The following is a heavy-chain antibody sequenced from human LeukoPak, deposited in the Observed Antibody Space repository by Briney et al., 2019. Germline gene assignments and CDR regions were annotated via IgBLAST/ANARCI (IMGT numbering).Heavy chain of an antibody. D-gene: IGHD6-13*01. CDR3: ERGGPGRFIAKYYFDY. CDR2: INHSGST. J-gene: IGHJ4*02. V-gene: IGHV4-34*01. Sequence: SETLSLTCAVYGGSFSGYYWSWIRQPPGKGLEWIGEINHSGSTNYNPSLKSRVTISVDTSKNQFSLKLSSVTAADTAVYYCERGGPGRFIAKYYFDYWGQGTLVTVSS. CDR1: GGSFSGYY.